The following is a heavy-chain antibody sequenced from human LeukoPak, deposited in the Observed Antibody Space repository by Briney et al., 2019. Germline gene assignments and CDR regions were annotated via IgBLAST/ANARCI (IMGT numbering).Heavy chain of an antibody. CDR2: IYYSGST. D-gene: IGHD4-23*01. J-gene: IGHJ3*02. Sequence: SETLSLTCTVSGGSISSGDYYWSWIRQPPGKGLEWIGYIYYSGSTYYNPSLKSRVTISVDTSKNQFSLKLSSVTAADTAVYYCARDHSTVVTEVYAFDIWGQGTMVTVSS. CDR1: GGSISSGDYY. V-gene: IGHV4-30-4*08. CDR3: ARDHSTVVTEVYAFDI.